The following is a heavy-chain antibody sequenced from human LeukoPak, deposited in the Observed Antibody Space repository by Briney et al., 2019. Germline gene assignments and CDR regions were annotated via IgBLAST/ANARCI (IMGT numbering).Heavy chain of an antibody. CDR3: ATSVTVSTYNWFDP. D-gene: IGHD4-17*01. J-gene: IGHJ5*02. V-gene: IGHV4-39*01. CDR2: IRYSGST. CDR1: GGSISSNTYF. Sequence: SETLSLTCNVSGGSISSNTYFWGWIRRPPGKGLEWIGSIRYSGSTYYNPSLKSRVTISVDTSKNQFSLNLSSLTAADTAVYYCATSVTVSTYNWFDPWGQGTLVTVS.